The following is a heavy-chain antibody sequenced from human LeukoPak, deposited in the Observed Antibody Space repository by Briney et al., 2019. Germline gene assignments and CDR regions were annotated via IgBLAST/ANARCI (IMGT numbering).Heavy chain of an antibody. V-gene: IGHV1-69*13. D-gene: IGHD6-19*01. Sequence: ASVKVSCKASGGTFRKYTISWVRQRPGQGLEWMGGITPLFGTANYAQKFQGRVTITADEPTSTAYMELSSLRSEDTAIYYCAREIGLSSSGWYERMRKRNGLDVWGQGTTVTVSS. CDR2: ITPLFGTA. CDR3: AREIGLSSSGWYERMRKRNGLDV. CDR1: GGTFRKYT. J-gene: IGHJ6*02.